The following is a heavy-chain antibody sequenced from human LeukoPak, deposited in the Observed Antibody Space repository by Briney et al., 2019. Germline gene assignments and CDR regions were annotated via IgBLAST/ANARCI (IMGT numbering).Heavy chain of an antibody. Sequence: ASVKVSCKASGYTFTTYYIHWVRQAPGQGLEWMGIIHPSGGTTTYAQKFQGRVTLTRDTSASTVYMELSSLRSEDTAIYHCARDTDSSGWQGAFDVWSQGTMVTVSS. D-gene: IGHD6-19*01. V-gene: IGHV1-46*01. CDR1: GYTFTTYY. CDR3: ARDTDSSGWQGAFDV. CDR2: IHPSGGTT. J-gene: IGHJ3*01.